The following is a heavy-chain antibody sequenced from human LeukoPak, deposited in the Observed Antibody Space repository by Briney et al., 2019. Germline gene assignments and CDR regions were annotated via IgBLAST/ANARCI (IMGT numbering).Heavy chain of an antibody. CDR3: ARDLWGAVFYLYYYYYMDV. CDR2: ISGSGGST. V-gene: IGHV3-23*01. CDR1: GFTFSSYA. D-gene: IGHD3-16*01. Sequence: PGGSLRLSCAASGFTFSSYAMSWVRQAPGKGLEWVSSISGSGGSTYYADSVKGRFTISRDNAKNSLYLQMNSLRAEDTAVYYCARDLWGAVFYLYYYYYMDVWGKGTTVTVSS. J-gene: IGHJ6*03.